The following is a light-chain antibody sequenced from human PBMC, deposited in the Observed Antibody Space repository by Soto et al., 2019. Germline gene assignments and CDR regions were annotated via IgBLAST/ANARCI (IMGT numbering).Light chain of an antibody. CDR3: QQYVGWT. Sequence: EIVLTQSPGTLSLSPGERATLSCRASHSVGSSHLASYQQKPGQAPRLLIYGASSRATGVPDRFSGSGSGTDFTLTISRLEPADSAVYYCQQYVGWTFGQGTKVEIK. CDR2: GAS. V-gene: IGKV3-20*01. J-gene: IGKJ1*01. CDR1: HSVGSSH.